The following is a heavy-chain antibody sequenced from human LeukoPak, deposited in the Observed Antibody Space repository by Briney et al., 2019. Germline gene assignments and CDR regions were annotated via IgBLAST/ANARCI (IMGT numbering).Heavy chain of an antibody. Sequence: GGSLRLSCAASGLSFMNSWMIWVRPAPGKGREWVGRIKSNADGGTPDYAAPARGRVTISRDDSKNTLYLQMNSLKTEDTAVYYCTTFYHEYSPYWGRGTLVTVSS. CDR2: IKSNADGGTP. CDR1: GLSFMNSW. D-gene: IGHD2/OR15-2a*01. V-gene: IGHV3-15*01. J-gene: IGHJ4*02. CDR3: TTFYHEYSPY.